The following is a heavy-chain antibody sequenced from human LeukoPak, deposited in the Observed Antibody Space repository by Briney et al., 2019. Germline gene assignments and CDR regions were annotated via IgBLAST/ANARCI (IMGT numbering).Heavy chain of an antibody. D-gene: IGHD2-21*01. CDR2: ISAYNGNT. J-gene: IGHJ3*02. V-gene: IGHV1-18*01. CDR3: ARSRAIVVVIATLDAFDI. CDR1: DCTFTSYG. Sequence: ASVKVSCKASDCTFTSYGISWVRQAPGQGLEWMGWISAYNGNTNYAQKLQGRVTMTTDTSTSTAYMELRSLRPDDTAVYYCARSRAIVVVIATLDAFDIWGQGTMVTVSS.